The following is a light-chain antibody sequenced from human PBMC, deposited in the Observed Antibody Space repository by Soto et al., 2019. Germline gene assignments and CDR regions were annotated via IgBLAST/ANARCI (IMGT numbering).Light chain of an antibody. CDR1: QSVSSN. Sequence: EIVLTQSPATLSLSPGERATLSCRASQSVSSNLAWYQQKPGQAPRLLIYDASNRATGIPARFSGSGSGTDFILTISSLQPEDFAVYYCQQRSNWPPMYTFGQGTKLEIK. V-gene: IGKV3-11*01. CDR3: QQRSNWPPMYT. CDR2: DAS. J-gene: IGKJ2*01.